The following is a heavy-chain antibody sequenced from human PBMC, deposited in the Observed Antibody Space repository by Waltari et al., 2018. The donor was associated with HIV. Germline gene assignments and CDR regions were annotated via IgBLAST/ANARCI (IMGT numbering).Heavy chain of an antibody. Sequence: QVQLQQWGAGLLKPSETLSLTCVVYGGSASGYFWGWIRQSPDKGVEWNGEISHTGRSNYKHSLKSRVTISLDTSKNQCSLKLTSVTAADTAVYYCASSDYGDYRWGQGTLVTVSS. V-gene: IGHV4-34*01. D-gene: IGHD4-17*01. CDR1: GGSASGYF. CDR3: ASSDYGDYR. CDR2: ISHTGRS. J-gene: IGHJ5*02.